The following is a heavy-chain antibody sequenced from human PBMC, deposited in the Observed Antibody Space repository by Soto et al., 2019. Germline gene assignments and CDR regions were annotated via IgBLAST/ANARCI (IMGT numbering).Heavy chain of an antibody. CDR3: ARTGVGITGTTAEYFQH. CDR1: GWSFSGYY. CDR2: INHSGST. V-gene: IGHV4-34*01. D-gene: IGHD1-7*01. J-gene: IGHJ1*01. Sequence: PSETLSLTCAFYGWSFSGYYWSWIRQPPGKGLEWIGDINHSGSTNYNPSLKSRVTISVDTSKNQFSLKLSSVTAADTAVYYCARTGVGITGTTAEYFQHWGQGTLVTVSS.